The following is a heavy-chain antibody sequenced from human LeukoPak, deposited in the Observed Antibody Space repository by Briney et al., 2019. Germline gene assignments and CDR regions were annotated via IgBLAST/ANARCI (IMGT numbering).Heavy chain of an antibody. D-gene: IGHD6-13*01. CDR3: AKDPGCRQLIPMHFDY. CDR2: ISYDGSNK. V-gene: IGHV3-30*18. Sequence: GGSLRLSCAASGFTYSSYGMHWVRQAPGKGLEWVAVISYDGSNKYYADSVKGRFTISRDNTKNTLYLQMDSLRTEDTAVYHCAKDPGCRQLIPMHFDYWGQGTLVTVSS. J-gene: IGHJ4*02. CDR1: GFTYSSYG.